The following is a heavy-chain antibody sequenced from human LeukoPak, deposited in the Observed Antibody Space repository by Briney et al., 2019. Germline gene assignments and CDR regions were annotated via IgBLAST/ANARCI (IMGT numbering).Heavy chain of an antibody. D-gene: IGHD3-16*02. CDR1: GFTFSSYS. V-gene: IGHV3-21*01. J-gene: IGHJ4*02. Sequence: PGGPLRLSCAASGFTFSSYSMNWVRQAPGKGLEWVSSISSGSGYIYYADSVRGRFTISRDNAKNSLYLQMNSLRAEDTAVYYCATDIAGISDYWGQGTLVTVSS. CDR2: ISSGSGYI. CDR3: ATDIAGISDY.